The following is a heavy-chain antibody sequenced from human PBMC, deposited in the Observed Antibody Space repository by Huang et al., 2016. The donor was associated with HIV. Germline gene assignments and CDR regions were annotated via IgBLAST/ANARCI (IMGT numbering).Heavy chain of an antibody. J-gene: IGHJ4*02. CDR3: ARSYAGTIWDSGRDYFDY. CDR2: IYPSGIT. CDR1: GGSRSSGNYY. Sequence: QVRLRESGPGLVKPSQTLSLTCTVSGGSRSSGNYYWTWIRQPAGKGLEWIGHIYPSGITNYSPSLKSRVSISVDTSKNQFSLRLRSVTAADTAVYYCARSYAGTIWDSGRDYFDYWGQGILVTVSS. D-gene: IGHD1-26*01. V-gene: IGHV4-61*09.